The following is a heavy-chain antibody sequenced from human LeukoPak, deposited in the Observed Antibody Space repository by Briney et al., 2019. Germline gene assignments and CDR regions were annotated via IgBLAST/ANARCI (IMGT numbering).Heavy chain of an antibody. Sequence: GRSLRLSCAASGFTFSSYAMHWVRQAPGKGLEWVAVISYDGSNKYYADSVKGRFTISRDNSKNTLYLQMNSLRVEDSAVYYCATERPDSRVLDYWGQGLVVTVSS. CDR1: GFTFSSYA. D-gene: IGHD3-10*01. CDR3: ATERPDSRVLDY. V-gene: IGHV3-30*14. J-gene: IGHJ4*02. CDR2: ISYDGSNK.